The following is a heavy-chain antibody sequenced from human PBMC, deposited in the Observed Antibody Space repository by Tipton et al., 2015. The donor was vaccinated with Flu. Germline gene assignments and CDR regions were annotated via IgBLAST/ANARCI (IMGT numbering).Heavy chain of an antibody. D-gene: IGHD1-26*01. CDR3: ATEVAWQGGGYYGMDV. V-gene: IGHV3-43D*03. CDR2: ISWDGGST. Sequence: SLRLSCAASGLTFDGYDMHWVRQAPGKGLEWVSVISWDGGSTLYADSVRGRFTVSRDNSENSLYLQMSSLRAEDTALYYCATEVAWQGGGYYGMDVWGQGTTVTVSS. CDR1: GLTFDGYD. J-gene: IGHJ6*02.